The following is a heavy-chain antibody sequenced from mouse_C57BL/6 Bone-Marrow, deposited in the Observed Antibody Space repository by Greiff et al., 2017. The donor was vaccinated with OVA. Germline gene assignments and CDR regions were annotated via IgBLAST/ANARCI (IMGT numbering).Heavy chain of an antibody. CDR2: IRNKANGYTT. CDR1: GFTFTDYY. CDR3: ARVYDYAWFAY. Sequence: EVKLVESGGGLVQPGGSLSLSCAASGFTFTDYYMSWVRQPPGKALEWLGFIRNKANGYTTEYSASVKGRFTISRDNSQSILYLQMNALRAEDSATYYCARVYDYAWFAYWGQGTLVTVSA. J-gene: IGHJ3*01. V-gene: IGHV7-3*01. D-gene: IGHD2-4*01.